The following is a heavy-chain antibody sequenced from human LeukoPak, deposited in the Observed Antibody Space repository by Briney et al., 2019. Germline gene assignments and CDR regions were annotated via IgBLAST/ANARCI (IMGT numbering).Heavy chain of an antibody. CDR2: ISDDGRST. J-gene: IGHJ4*02. CDR1: GFTFSSYG. V-gene: IGHV3-23*01. CDR3: AKRVPYSSSSVYFDY. D-gene: IGHD6-6*01. Sequence: PGGSLRLSCAASGFTFSSYGMSWVRQAPGKGPEWDSAISDDGRSTYYADSVKGRFTISRDNSKNTLYLQMNSLRAEDTAVYYCAKRVPYSSSSVYFDYWGQGTLVTVSS.